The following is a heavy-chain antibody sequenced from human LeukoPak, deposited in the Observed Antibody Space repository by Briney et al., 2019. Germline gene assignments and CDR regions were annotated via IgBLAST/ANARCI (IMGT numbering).Heavy chain of an antibody. CDR3: ARHYIAAALRVGAFDI. J-gene: IGHJ3*02. CDR1: GGSISSSSFY. CDR2: INHSGST. Sequence: SETLSLTCTVSGGSISSSSFYWGWIRQPPGKGLEWIGEINHSGSTNYNPSLKSRVTISVDTSKNQFSLKLSSVTAADTAVYYCARHYIAAALRVGAFDIWGQGTMVTVSS. D-gene: IGHD6-13*01. V-gene: IGHV4-39*07.